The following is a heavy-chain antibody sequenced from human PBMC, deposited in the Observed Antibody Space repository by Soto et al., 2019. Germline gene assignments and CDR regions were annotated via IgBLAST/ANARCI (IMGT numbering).Heavy chain of an antibody. CDR1: GDTFNFYS. D-gene: IGHD3-10*01. J-gene: IGHJ4*02. CDR2: VNPILSMS. CDR3: ATSYGSGYRAFDF. Sequence: QVQLVQSGAEVKRPGSSVTGSCKASGDTFNFYSSNWVRQAPGLPLEWMGRVNPILSMSNYAQRFQGRVTMTADKSTSTAYMELSGLRSEDTAIYYCATSYGSGYRAFDFWGQGALVTVSS. V-gene: IGHV1-69*04.